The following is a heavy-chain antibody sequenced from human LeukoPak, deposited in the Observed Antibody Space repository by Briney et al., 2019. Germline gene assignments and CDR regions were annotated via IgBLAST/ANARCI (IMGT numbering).Heavy chain of an antibody. J-gene: IGHJ5*02. V-gene: IGHV4-34*01. Sequence: SETLSLTCAVYGGSFSGYYWSWIRQPPGKGLEWIGEINHSGSTNYNPSLKSRVTISVDTSKNQFSLKLSFVTAADKAVYYCARDIVVVPAAIRGRWFDPWGQGTLVTVSS. CDR1: GGSFSGYY. D-gene: IGHD2-2*01. CDR3: ARDIVVVPAAIRGRWFDP. CDR2: INHSGST.